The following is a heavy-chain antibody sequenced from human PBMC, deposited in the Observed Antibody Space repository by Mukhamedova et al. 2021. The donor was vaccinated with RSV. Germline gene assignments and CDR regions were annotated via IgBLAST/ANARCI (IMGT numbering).Heavy chain of an antibody. CDR3: ARD. Sequence: GFTFSDHFMTWIRQAPGKGLEWVSYISGSSASYYADSVRGRFTVSRDNAKNSLYLQMNSLRADDTAVYYCARDWG. J-gene: IGHJ6*01. CDR2: ISGSSAS. V-gene: IGHV3-11*06. CDR1: GFTFSDHF.